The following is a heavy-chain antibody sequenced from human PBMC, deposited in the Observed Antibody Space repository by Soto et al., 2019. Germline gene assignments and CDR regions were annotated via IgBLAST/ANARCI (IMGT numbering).Heavy chain of an antibody. CDR1: GFTLGTFS. CDR3: ARDLGWAFDS. V-gene: IGHV3-48*02. J-gene: IGHJ4*02. D-gene: IGHD6-19*01. CDR2: ISGGGRPI. Sequence: EVQLVESGGASVQLGGSLGLSLAAFGFTLGTFSMTWVRQAPGRGLEWISYISGGGRPISYADSVKGRFTISRDNAKNSLYLQMDSLTDEDTAVYYCARDLGWAFDSWGQGTLVTVSS.